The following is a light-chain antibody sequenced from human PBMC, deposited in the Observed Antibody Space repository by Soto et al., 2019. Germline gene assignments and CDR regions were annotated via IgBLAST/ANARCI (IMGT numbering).Light chain of an antibody. CDR2: RDS. CDR3: QVWDSSTGAV. CDR1: NIGSKN. V-gene: IGLV3-9*01. Sequence: SYELTQPLSVSVALGQTARITCGGNNIGSKNVHWYQQKPGQAPVLVIYRDSNRPSGIPERFSGSNSGNTATLTISRAQAGDEADDYCQVWDSSTGAVFGGGTQLTVL. J-gene: IGLJ7*01.